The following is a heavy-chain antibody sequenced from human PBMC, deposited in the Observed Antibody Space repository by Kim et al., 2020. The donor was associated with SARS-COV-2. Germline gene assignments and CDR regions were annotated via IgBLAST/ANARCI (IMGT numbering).Heavy chain of an antibody. D-gene: IGHD6-6*01. Sequence: GGSLRLSCAASGFTFSSYGMHWVRQAPGKGLEWVAVIWYDGSNKYYADSVKGRFTISRDNSKNTLYLQMNSLRAEDTAVYYCARDREQLVPSGASIDYWGQGTLVTVSS. CDR1: GFTFSSYG. CDR2: IWYDGSNK. J-gene: IGHJ4*02. V-gene: IGHV3-33*01. CDR3: ARDREQLVPSGASIDY.